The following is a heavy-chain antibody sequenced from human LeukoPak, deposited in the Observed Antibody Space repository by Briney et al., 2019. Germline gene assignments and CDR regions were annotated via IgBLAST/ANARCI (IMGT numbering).Heavy chain of an antibody. J-gene: IGHJ3*02. CDR3: ARDAAAGDAFDI. V-gene: IGHV1-69*13. Sequence: SVKVSCKASGGTFSSYAISWVRQAPGQGLEWMGGIIPIFGTANYAQKFQGRVTITADESPSTAYMELSRLRSEDTAVYYCARDAAAGDAFDIWGQGTMVTVSS. D-gene: IGHD6-13*01. CDR1: GGTFSSYA. CDR2: IIPIFGTA.